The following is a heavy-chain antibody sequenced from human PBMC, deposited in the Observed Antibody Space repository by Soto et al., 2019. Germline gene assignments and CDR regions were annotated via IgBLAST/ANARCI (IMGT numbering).Heavy chain of an antibody. CDR2: INHSGST. Sequence: PSETLSLTCAVYGGXFCGYYWSWIRQPPGKGLEWIGEINHSGSTNYNPSLKSRVTISVDTSKNQFSLKLSSVTAADTAVYYCARRDAPSGMDVWGQGTTVTVSS. CDR1: GGXFCGYY. CDR3: ARRDAPSGMDV. J-gene: IGHJ6*02. V-gene: IGHV4-34*01.